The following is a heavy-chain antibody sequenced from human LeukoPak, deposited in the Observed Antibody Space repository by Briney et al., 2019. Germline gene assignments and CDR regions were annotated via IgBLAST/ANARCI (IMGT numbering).Heavy chain of an antibody. CDR1: GGTFSSYA. Sequence: SVKVSCKASGGTFSSYAISWVRQAPGQGLEWMGGIIPIFGTANYAQKFQGRVTITTDESTSTAYMGLSSLRSEDTAVYYCARGVYGRSLLYMPPDDYWGQGTLVTVSS. J-gene: IGHJ4*02. CDR3: ARGVYGRSLLYMPPDDY. CDR2: IIPIFGTA. D-gene: IGHD3-10*01. V-gene: IGHV1-69*05.